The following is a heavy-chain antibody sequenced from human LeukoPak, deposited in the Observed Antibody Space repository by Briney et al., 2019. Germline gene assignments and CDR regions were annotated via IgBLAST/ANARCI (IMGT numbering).Heavy chain of an antibody. CDR2: IIPIFGTA. Sequence: PVKVSCKLPGGTSRSYAFSWVRQAPGQGFEGMGGIIPIFGTANYAQKFQGRVTITADESTSTAYMELSSLRSEDTAVYYCARKPFKDFWYLDPWGQGTLVTVSS. J-gene: IGHJ5*02. CDR3: ARKPFKDFWYLDP. V-gene: IGHV1-69*01. D-gene: IGHD3-3*01. CDR1: GGTSRSYA.